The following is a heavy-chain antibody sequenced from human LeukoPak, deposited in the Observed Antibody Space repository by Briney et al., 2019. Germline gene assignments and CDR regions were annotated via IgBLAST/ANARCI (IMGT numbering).Heavy chain of an antibody. D-gene: IGHD2-21*01. CDR3: AKGGLCGGDCYPTYYYYYMDV. J-gene: IGHJ6*03. Sequence: PGGSLRLSCAASGFTFSSYAMSWVRQAPGKGLEWVSAISGSGGSTYYADSVKGRFTISRDNSRNTLYLQMNSLRAEDTAVYYCAKGGLCGGDCYPTYYYYYMDVWGKGTTVTVSS. CDR2: ISGSGGST. CDR1: GFTFSSYA. V-gene: IGHV3-23*01.